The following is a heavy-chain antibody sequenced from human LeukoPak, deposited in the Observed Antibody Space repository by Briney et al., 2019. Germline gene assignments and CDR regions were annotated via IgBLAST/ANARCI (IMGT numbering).Heavy chain of an antibody. CDR1: GFTFSSYS. D-gene: IGHD3-3*01. J-gene: IGHJ4*02. V-gene: IGHV3-21*01. Sequence: GGSLRLSCAASGFTFSSYSMNWVRQAPGKGLEGVSSISSSSSYIYYADSVKGRFTISRDNAKNSLYLQMNSLRAEDTAVYYCARDVITIFGVVTTDYWGQGTLVTVSS. CDR2: ISSSSSYI. CDR3: ARDVITIFGVVTTDY.